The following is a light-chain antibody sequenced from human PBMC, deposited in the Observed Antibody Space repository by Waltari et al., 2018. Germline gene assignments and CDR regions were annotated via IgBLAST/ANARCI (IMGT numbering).Light chain of an antibody. CDR3: ATWDSSLRSVV. CDR2: ENV. Sequence: QSVLTQPPSVSAAPGQKVTISCSGSSSNIGDNYVSWYQQLPGTAPKRLIFENVKRPSGIPDRFSGSKSGTSGTLGITGLLTGDEADYYCATWDSSLRSVVFGGGTKLTVL. J-gene: IGLJ2*01. V-gene: IGLV1-51*02. CDR1: SSNIGDNY.